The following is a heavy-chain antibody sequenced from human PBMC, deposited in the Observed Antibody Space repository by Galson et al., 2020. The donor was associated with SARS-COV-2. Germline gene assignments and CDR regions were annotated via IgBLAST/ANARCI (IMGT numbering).Heavy chain of an antibody. CDR2: ISTGINSI. CDR1: GFNFREFE. Sequence: GESLKISCATSGFNFREFEFHWVRQAPGKGLEWIAYISTGINSIYYADSVKGRFTISRDNAKNSLYLHMNSLRAEDTAVYYCVRGEATEVVGPGGDQFDFWGQGTLVTVSS. J-gene: IGHJ4*02. D-gene: IGHD5-12*01. CDR3: VRGEATEVVGPGGDQFDF. V-gene: IGHV3-48*03.